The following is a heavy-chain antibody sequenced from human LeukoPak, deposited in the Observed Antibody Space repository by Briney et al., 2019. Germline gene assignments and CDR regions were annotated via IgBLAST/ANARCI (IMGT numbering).Heavy chain of an antibody. CDR1: GYSFTSYW. CDR2: IYPGDSDT. D-gene: IGHD6-13*01. Sequence: PGESLKISCKGSGYSFTSYWIGWVRQMPGKGLEWMGIIYPGDSDTRYSPSFQGQVTISADKSISTAYLQWSSLEASDTAMYYCARLFGGLAAADLNWFDPWGQGTLVTVSS. J-gene: IGHJ5*02. CDR3: ARLFGGLAAADLNWFDP. V-gene: IGHV5-51*01.